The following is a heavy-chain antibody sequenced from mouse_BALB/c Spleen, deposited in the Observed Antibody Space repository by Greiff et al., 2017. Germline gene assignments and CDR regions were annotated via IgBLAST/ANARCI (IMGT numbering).Heavy chain of an antibody. J-gene: IGHJ3*01. CDR1: GFAFSSYD. V-gene: IGHV5-12-1*01. Sequence: EVQVVESGGGLVKPGGSLKLSCAASGFAFSSYDMSWVRQTPEKRLEWVAYISSGGGSTYYPDTVKGRFTISRDNAKNTLYLQMSSLKSEDTAMYYCARHEDGNFSWFAYWGQGTLVTVSA. D-gene: IGHD2-1*01. CDR2: ISSGGGST. CDR3: ARHEDGNFSWFAY.